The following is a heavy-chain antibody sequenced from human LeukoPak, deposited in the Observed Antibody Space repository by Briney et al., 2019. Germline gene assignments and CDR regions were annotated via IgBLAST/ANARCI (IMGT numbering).Heavy chain of an antibody. V-gene: IGHV3-23*01. Sequence: GGSLRLSCAASGFTVSSNYMTWVRQAPGKGLEWVSVISDDSSKTSYADSVKGRFTISRDYSKNTLYLQMNSLRAEDTAVYYCAKEGPDYGDYRSGDYFDFWGQGTLVTVSS. D-gene: IGHD4-17*01. CDR3: AKEGPDYGDYRSGDYFDF. CDR1: GFTVSSNY. CDR2: ISDDSSKT. J-gene: IGHJ4*02.